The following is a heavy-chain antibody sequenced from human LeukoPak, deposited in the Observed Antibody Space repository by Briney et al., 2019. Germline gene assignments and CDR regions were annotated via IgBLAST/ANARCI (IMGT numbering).Heavy chain of an antibody. J-gene: IGHJ4*02. CDR3: ARDEGSGWFVY. V-gene: IGHV3-7*04. Sequence: PGGSLRLSCAASVFTFSTYWMSWVRQAPGKGLEWVANMKGDGSDKNYVDSVKGRFTIYGDNAKNSMYLQMNRLRDDDSAVYYCARDEGSGWFVYWGQGILVIVSS. CDR1: VFTFSTYW. CDR2: MKGDGSDK. D-gene: IGHD6-19*01.